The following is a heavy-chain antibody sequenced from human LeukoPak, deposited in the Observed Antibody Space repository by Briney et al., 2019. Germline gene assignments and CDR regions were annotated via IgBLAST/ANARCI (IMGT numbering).Heavy chain of an antibody. D-gene: IGHD3-22*01. Sequence: SETLSLTCAVYGGSFSGYYWSWIRQPPGKGLEWIGEISHSGSTNFNPSLKSRVTISVDTSKNQFSLRLSSVTAADTAVYYCARGRVYYDSSTYYAGAFDIWGQGTMVTVSS. CDR1: GGSFSGYY. CDR2: ISHSGST. CDR3: ARGRVYYDSSTYYAGAFDI. J-gene: IGHJ3*02. V-gene: IGHV4-34*01.